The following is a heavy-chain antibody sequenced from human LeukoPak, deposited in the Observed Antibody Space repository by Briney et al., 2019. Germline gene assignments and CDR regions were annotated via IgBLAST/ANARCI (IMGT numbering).Heavy chain of an antibody. CDR3: AKDLFVWFGELHDYYYGMDV. V-gene: IGHV3-30*18. Sequence: GGSLRLSCAASGFTFSSYGVHWVRQAPGKGLEWVAVISYDGSNKYYADSVKGRFTISRDNSKNTLYLQMNSLRAEDTAVYYCAKDLFVWFGELHDYYYGMDVWGQGTTVTVSS. J-gene: IGHJ6*02. CDR1: GFTFSSYG. D-gene: IGHD3-10*01. CDR2: ISYDGSNK.